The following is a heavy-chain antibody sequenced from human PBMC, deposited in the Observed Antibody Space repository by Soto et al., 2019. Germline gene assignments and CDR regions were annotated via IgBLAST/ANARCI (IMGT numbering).Heavy chain of an antibody. D-gene: IGHD1-26*01. Sequence: QVQLVESGGGVVQPGRSLRLSCAASGFTFSSYDMHWVRQAPGKGLEWVAVISYDGSNKYYADSVKGRFTISRDNSKNTLYLQMNSLRAEDTAVYYCARVARGVGATTVHFDYWGQGTLGTVSS. J-gene: IGHJ4*02. CDR2: ISYDGSNK. CDR3: ARVARGVGATTVHFDY. V-gene: IGHV3-30-3*01. CDR1: GFTFSSYD.